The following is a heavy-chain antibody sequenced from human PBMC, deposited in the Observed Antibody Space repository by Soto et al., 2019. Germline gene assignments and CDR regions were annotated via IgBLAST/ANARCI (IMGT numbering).Heavy chain of an antibody. CDR3: ARDPSYYGMDV. Sequence: QVQLVQSGAEEKKPGASVKVSCKASGYTFTSYAMHWVRQAPGQRLEWMGWINAGNGNTKYSQKFQGRVTITRDTSASTAYMELSSLRSADTAVYYCARDPSYYGMDVWGQGTTVTFSS. CDR1: GYTFTSYA. CDR2: INAGNGNT. J-gene: IGHJ6*02. V-gene: IGHV1-3*05.